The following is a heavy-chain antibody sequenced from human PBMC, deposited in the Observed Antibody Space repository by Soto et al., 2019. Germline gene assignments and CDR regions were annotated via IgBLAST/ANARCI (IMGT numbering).Heavy chain of an antibody. CDR2: INHSGST. V-gene: IGHV4-34*01. Sequence: KSSETLSLTCAVYGGSFSGYYWSWIRQPPGKGLEWIGEINHSGSTNYNPSLKSRVTISVDTSKNQSSLKLSSVTAADTAVYYCARVPYYYDSSPGGYFDYWGQGTLVTVSS. CDR3: ARVPYYYDSSPGGYFDY. J-gene: IGHJ4*02. D-gene: IGHD3-22*01. CDR1: GGSFSGYY.